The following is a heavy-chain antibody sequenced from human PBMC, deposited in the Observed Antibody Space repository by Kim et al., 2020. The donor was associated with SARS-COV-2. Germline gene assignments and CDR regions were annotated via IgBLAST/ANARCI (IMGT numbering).Heavy chain of an antibody. Sequence: SETLSLTCTVSGGSISSYYWSWIRQSPGKGLEWIGYIYYSGSTNYNPSLKSRVTISVDTSKNQFSLKLSSVTAADTAVYYCARDMWYSGSYWGLDYWGQGTLVTVSS. D-gene: IGHD1-26*01. CDR3: ARDMWYSGSYWGLDY. V-gene: IGHV4-59*01. CDR1: GGSISSYY. CDR2: IYYSGST. J-gene: IGHJ4*02.